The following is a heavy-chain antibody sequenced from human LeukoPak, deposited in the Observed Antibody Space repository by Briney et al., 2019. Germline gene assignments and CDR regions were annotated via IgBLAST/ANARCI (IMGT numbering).Heavy chain of an antibody. J-gene: IGHJ4*02. CDR2: ISYDGSNK. CDR1: GFTFSSYG. D-gene: IGHD3-22*01. Sequence: GGSLRLSCAASGFTFSSYGMHWVRQAPGKGLEWVAVISYDGSNKYYADSVKGRFTISRDNSKNTLYLQMNSLRAEDTAVYYCAKDVYYYDSSGYYPRAIQLINHYFDYWGQGTLVTVSS. CDR3: AKDVYYYDSSGYYPRAIQLINHYFDY. V-gene: IGHV3-30*18.